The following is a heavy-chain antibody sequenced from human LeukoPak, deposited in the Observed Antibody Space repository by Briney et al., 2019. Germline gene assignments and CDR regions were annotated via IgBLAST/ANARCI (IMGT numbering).Heavy chain of an antibody. CDR1: GFSFRSYW. Sequence: GGSLRLSCAASGFSFRSYWMSWVRQAPGKGLEWVANIKQDGSEKYYVDSVKGRFTISRDNAKNSLYLQMNSLRAEDTAVYYCAGGAPWSSWGQGTLVTISS. CDR2: IKQDGSEK. D-gene: IGHD3-3*01. J-gene: IGHJ5*02. V-gene: IGHV3-7*01. CDR3: AGGAPWSS.